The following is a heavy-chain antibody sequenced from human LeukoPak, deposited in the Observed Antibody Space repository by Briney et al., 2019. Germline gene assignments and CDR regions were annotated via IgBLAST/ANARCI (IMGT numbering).Heavy chain of an antibody. D-gene: IGHD4-11*01. CDR3: ARGQEVYSDC. J-gene: IGHJ4*02. CDR1: GYTLTDYY. CDR2: INPNSGGT. V-gene: IGHV1-2*02. Sequence: GASVKVSCKASGYTLTDYYMHWVRQAPGQGLEWMGWINPNSGGTNYAQRFQGRVTMTRDTSMSTAYMEMSRLRYDDTAVYYCARGQEVYSDCWGQGTLVTVSS.